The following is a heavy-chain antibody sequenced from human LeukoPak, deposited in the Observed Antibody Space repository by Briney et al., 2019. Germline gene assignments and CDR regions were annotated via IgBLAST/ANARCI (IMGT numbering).Heavy chain of an antibody. V-gene: IGHV4-39*07. CDR2: IYYSGST. CDR1: GGSISSSSYY. Sequence: SETLSLTCTVSGGSISSSSYYWGWIRQPPGKGLEWIGSIYYSGSTYYNPSLKSRVTISVDTSKNQFSLKLSSVTAADTAVYYCARALLRGQQLVSPYNWFDPWGQGTLVTVSS. CDR3: ARALLRGQQLVSPYNWFDP. J-gene: IGHJ5*02. D-gene: IGHD6-13*01.